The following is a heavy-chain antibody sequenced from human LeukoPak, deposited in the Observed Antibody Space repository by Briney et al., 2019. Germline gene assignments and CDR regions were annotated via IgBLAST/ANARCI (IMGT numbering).Heavy chain of an antibody. CDR2: ISSSSSYT. J-gene: IGHJ4*02. CDR3: ARYSGYDTDINFDY. CDR1: GFTFSDYY. V-gene: IGHV3-11*06. Sequence: GRSLRLSCAASGFTFSDYYMSWIRQAPGKGLEWVSYISSSSSYTNYADSVKGRFTISRDNAKNSLYLQMNSLRAEDTAVYYCARYSGYDTDINFDYWGQGTLVTVSS. D-gene: IGHD5-12*01.